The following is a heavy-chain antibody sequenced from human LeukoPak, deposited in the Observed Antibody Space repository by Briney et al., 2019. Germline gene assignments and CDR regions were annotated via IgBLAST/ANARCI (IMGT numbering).Heavy chain of an antibody. J-gene: IGHJ4*02. D-gene: IGHD3-10*01. CDR3: ASYGSGDLDY. CDR2: SYYSGNA. V-gene: IGHV4-59*01. Sequence: SETLSLTCTVSGGSISNYYWYWMRQPPGKGLEWIAYSYYSGNANYNPSLKSRVTISVDTSMNQFSLKLSSVTAADTAVYYCASYGSGDLDYWGQGTLVTVSS. CDR1: GGSISNYY.